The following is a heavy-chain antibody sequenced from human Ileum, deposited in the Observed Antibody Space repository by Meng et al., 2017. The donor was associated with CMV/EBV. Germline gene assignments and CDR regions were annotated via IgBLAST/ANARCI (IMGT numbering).Heavy chain of an antibody. J-gene: IGHJ4*02. CDR3: ARGQTVLGFEY. CDR1: SASSLPYH. D-gene: IGHD3-10*01. Sequence: TPPPTWPILSASSLPYHWNWRLRPAGKGLECMGRSYTCQPTHYNPSLKSRFTMSVDTSKNQCFLNVSSVTASYSAVYYGARGQTVLGFEYWGLGILVTVSS. CDR2: SYTCQPT. V-gene: IGHV4-4*07.